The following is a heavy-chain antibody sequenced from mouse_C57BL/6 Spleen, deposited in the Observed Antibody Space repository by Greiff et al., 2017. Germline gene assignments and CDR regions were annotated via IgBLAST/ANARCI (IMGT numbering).Heavy chain of an antibody. CDR2: IDPSDSYT. Sequence: VQLQQPGAELVMPGASVKLSCKASGYTFTSYWMHWVKQRPGQGLEWIGEIDPSDSYTNYNQKFKGKSTLTVDKSSSTAYMQLSSLTSEDSAVYDCAIAYDGYCEYYFDYWGQGTTLTVSS. CDR3: AIAYDGYCEYYFDY. V-gene: IGHV1-69*01. CDR1: GYTFTSYW. J-gene: IGHJ2*01. D-gene: IGHD2-3*01.